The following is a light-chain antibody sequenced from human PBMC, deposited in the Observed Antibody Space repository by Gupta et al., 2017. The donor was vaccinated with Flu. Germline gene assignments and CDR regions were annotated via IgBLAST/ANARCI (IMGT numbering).Light chain of an antibody. J-gene: IGKJ4*01. Sequence: ATLSVSPGERATLSCRASQSIRSNLAWYQQKPGQAPRLLIYGASTRDTGIPARFSGNGYGTEFTLTISGRQSEDFAVYHCQQYDNWPPLTFGGGTKVEI. CDR1: QSIRSN. CDR2: GAS. V-gene: IGKV3-15*01. CDR3: QQYDNWPPLT.